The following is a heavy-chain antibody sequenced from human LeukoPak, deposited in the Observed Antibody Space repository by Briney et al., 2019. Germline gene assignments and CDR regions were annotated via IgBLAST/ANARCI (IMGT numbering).Heavy chain of an antibody. CDR1: GVSVTNGG. CDR3: TTATVVWGVSAY. CDR2: IKDRTDGGTT. V-gene: IGHV3-15*01. D-gene: IGHD3-10*01. Sequence: GGSLRLSCSASGVSVTNGGRSWGRQAPGKGVEGVGRIKDRTDGGTTAYAAPVKGRFTISREDSKNTVYLDMNSLKTEDTAVYFCTTATVVWGVSAYWGQGTLVTVSS. J-gene: IGHJ4*02.